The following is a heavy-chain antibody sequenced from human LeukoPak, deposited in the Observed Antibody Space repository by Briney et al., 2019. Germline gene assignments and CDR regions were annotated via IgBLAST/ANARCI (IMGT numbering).Heavy chain of an antibody. D-gene: IGHD3-3*01. CDR1: GGSFSGYY. CDR3: ARGDFFGY. Sequence: PSETLSLTCAVYGGSFSGYYWSWIRQPPGKGLEWIGEINHSGSTNYNPSLKGRVTISVDTSKNQFSLKLSSVTAADTAVYYCARGDFFGYWGQGTLVTVSS. J-gene: IGHJ4*02. CDR2: INHSGST. V-gene: IGHV4-34*01.